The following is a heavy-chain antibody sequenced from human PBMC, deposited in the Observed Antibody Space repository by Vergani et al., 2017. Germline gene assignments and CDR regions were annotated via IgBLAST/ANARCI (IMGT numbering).Heavy chain of an antibody. J-gene: IGHJ6*02. CDR2: ISPGASTV. CDR3: AKNPGISTTRHYFAMDV. D-gene: IGHD1-1*01. Sequence: LEESGGGSVKPGGSLRLSCAASGFKFSDHYMSWIRQAPGQGLEWVSHISPGASTVSYTDSVTGRFTVSRDNDNNSLTLDMTTLRVEDTAVYYFAKNPGISTTRHYFAMDVWGQGTTVTVSS. CDR1: GFKFSDHY. V-gene: IGHV3-11*04.